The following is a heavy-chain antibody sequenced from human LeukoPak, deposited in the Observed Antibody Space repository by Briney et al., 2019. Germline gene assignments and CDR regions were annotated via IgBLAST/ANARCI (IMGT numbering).Heavy chain of an antibody. CDR2: ISYDGSNK. J-gene: IGHJ4*02. CDR1: GFTFSSYA. CDR3: AIVLELGYCSGGSCYTFDY. Sequence: GGSLRLSCAASGFTFSSYAMHWVRQAPGKGLEWVAVISYDGSNKYYADSVKGRFTIPRDNSKNTLYLQMNSLRAEDTAVYYCAIVLELGYCSGGSCYTFDYWGQGTLVTVSS. V-gene: IGHV3-30-3*01. D-gene: IGHD2-15*01.